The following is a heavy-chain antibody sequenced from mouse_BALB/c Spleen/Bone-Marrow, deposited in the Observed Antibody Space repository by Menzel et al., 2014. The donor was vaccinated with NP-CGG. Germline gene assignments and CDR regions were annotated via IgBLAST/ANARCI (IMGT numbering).Heavy chain of an antibody. CDR3: RRETDGYYDYAMDY. V-gene: IGHV2-9*02. J-gene: IGHJ4*01. CDR1: GFSLTSYG. Sequence: VQLQQSGPGLVAPSQSLSITCTVSGFSLTSYGVHWVRQPPGKGLEWLGIIWGGGSTNYNSALMSRLSISKDNSKGQVFLKMNSLQTDDTAMFYCRRETDGYYDYAMDYWGQGSSVTVSS. CDR2: IWGGGST. D-gene: IGHD2-3*01.